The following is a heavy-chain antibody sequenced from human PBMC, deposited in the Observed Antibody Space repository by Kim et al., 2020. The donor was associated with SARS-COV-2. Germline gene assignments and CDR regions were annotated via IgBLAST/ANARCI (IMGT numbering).Heavy chain of an antibody. CDR3: AREEEVRGVILY. CDR1: GGSISSGNYY. D-gene: IGHD3-10*01. CDR2: IYNSGSA. J-gene: IGHJ4*02. Sequence: SETLSLTCTVSGGSISSGNYYWSWIRQHPGKGLEWIGYIYNSGSAYYNPSLKRRVTISVDTSKNKFSLKLNSVTAADTGVYYCAREEEVRGVILYWGQGTLVTVSS. V-gene: IGHV4-31*03.